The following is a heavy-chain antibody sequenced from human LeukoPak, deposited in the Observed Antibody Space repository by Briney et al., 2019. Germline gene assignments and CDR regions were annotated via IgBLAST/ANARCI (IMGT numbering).Heavy chain of an antibody. Sequence: GGSLRLSCAASGFTFSSYAMHWVRQAPGKGLEWVAVISYDGSNKYYADSVKGRFTISRDNSKNTLYLQMNSLRAEDTAVYYCARVEGVRDYYYYYYMDIWGKGTTVTVSS. D-gene: IGHD1-1*01. CDR1: GFTFSSYA. CDR2: ISYDGSNK. V-gene: IGHV3-30*01. CDR3: ARVEGVRDYYYYYYMDI. J-gene: IGHJ6*03.